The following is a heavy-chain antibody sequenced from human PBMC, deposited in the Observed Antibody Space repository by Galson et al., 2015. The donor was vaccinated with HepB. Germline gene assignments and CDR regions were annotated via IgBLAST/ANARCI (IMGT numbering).Heavy chain of an antibody. Sequence: SLRLSCAASGFTFSSYAMHWVRQAPGKGLEWVAVISYDGSNKYYADSVKGRFTISRDNSKNTLYLQMNSLRAEDTAVYYCARGGELVVDYYYYGMDVWGQGTTVTVSS. V-gene: IGHV3-30-3*01. CDR3: ARGGELVVDYYYYGMDV. CDR1: GFTFSSYA. D-gene: IGHD1-1*01. CDR2: ISYDGSNK. J-gene: IGHJ6*02.